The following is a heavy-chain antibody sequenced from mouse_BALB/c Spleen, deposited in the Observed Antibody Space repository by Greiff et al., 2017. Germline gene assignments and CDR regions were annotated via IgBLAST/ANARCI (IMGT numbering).Heavy chain of an antibody. D-gene: IGHD1-1*01. Sequence: EVKLMESGGGLVKPGGSLKLSCAAPGFAFSSYDMSWVRQTPEKRLEWVAYISSGGGSTYYPDTVKGRFTISRDNAKNTLYLQMSSLKSEDTAMYYCARHYGSSYAMDYWGQGTSVTVSS. CDR3: ARHYGSSYAMDY. J-gene: IGHJ4*01. CDR2: ISSGGGST. CDR1: GFAFSSYD. V-gene: IGHV5-12-1*01.